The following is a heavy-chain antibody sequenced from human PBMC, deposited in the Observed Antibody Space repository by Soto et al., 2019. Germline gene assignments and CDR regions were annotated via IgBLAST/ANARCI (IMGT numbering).Heavy chain of an antibody. CDR3: ARVLRQQLVTGYYYGLAV. CDR1: GGTFSNYA. D-gene: IGHD6-13*01. J-gene: IGHJ6*02. V-gene: IGHV1-69*12. CDR2: IIPMFGTA. Sequence: QVQLVQSGAEVKEPGSSVTVSRKASGGTFSNYAISWVRQAPGQGLEWMGGIIPMFGTASYAQKFQGRVTITADESTSTAYMELSSLRSEDTAVYYCARVLRQQLVTGYYYGLAVWGQGTTVTVSS.